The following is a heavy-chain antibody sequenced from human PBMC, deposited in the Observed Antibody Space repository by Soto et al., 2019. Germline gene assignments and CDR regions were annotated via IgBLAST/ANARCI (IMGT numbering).Heavy chain of an antibody. J-gene: IGHJ6*02. Sequence: GASVKVSCKASGGTFSSYAISWVRQAPGQGLEWMGGIIPIFGTANYAQKFQGRVTITADESTSTAYMELSSLRSEDTAVYYCASSTAGGYYYGMDVWGQGTTVTVS. CDR2: IIPIFGTA. CDR1: GGTFSSYA. V-gene: IGHV1-69*13. CDR3: ASSTAGGYYYGMDV. D-gene: IGHD6-6*01.